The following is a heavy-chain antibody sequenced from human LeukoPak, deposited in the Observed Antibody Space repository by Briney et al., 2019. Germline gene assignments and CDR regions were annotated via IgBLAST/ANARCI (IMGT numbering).Heavy chain of an antibody. V-gene: IGHV4-39*01. CDR2: IYYSGST. J-gene: IGHJ4*02. CDR1: GGSISSSSYY. Sequence: SETLSLTCTVSGGSISSSSYYWGWIRQPPGKGLEWIGSIYYSGSTYYNPSLKSRVTISVDTSKNQFSLKLSSVTAADTAVYYCARHEPDPDGYYYGSGSFDYWGQGTLVTVSS. D-gene: IGHD3-10*01. CDR3: ARHEPDPDGYYYGSGSFDY.